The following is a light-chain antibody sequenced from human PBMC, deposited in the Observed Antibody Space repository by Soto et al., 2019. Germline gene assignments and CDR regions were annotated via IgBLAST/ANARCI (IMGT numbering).Light chain of an antibody. Sequence: TPISQSHSTLSASVGASVTITCRASQSISNWLAWYQQKPGKAPKLLIYKASNLESGVPSRFSGSGSGTEFTLTISSLQPDDFATYYCQQYNSSFGQGTKVDI. CDR2: KAS. CDR3: QQYNSS. V-gene: IGKV1-5*03. CDR1: QSISNW. J-gene: IGKJ1*01.